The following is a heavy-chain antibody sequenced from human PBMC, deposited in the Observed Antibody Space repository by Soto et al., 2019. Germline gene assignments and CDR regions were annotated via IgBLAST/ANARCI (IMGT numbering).Heavy chain of an antibody. Sequence: QITLKESGPTLVKPTQTLTLTCTFSGFSFGVSGVGVGWIRQPPGRALEWLGLVFWNDDKRYSPSLESRLTLTKDTSNTQVVLTVTNLDPGDTGTYYCASAYTYAFDHWGQGTLVTVSS. CDR3: ASAYTYAFDH. J-gene: IGHJ4*02. D-gene: IGHD2-21*01. CDR1: GFSFGVSGVG. CDR2: VFWNDDK. V-gene: IGHV2-5*01.